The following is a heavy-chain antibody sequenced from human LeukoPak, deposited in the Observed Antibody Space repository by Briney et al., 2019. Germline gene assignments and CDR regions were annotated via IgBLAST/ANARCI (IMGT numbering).Heavy chain of an antibody. V-gene: IGHV3-74*01. CDR1: GFTFSSYW. CDR2: INTDGSST. CDR3: VRLTLDTVYSNYYYMDV. Sequence: QPGGSLRLSCAASGFTFSSYWMHWVRQAPGKGLVWVSRINTDGSSTSYADSVKGRFTISRDNAKNTLYLQMNSLRAEDTAVYYCVRLTLDTVYSNYYYMDVWGKGTTVTVSS. J-gene: IGHJ6*03. D-gene: IGHD2-2*02.